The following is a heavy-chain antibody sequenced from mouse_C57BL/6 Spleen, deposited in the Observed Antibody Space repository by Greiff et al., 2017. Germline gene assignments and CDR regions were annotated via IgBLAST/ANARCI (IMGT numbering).Heavy chain of an antibody. Sequence: VQLQQSGPELVKPGASVKISCKASGYTFTDYYMNWVKQSHGKSLEWIGDINPNNGGTSYNQKFKGKATLTVDKSSSTAYMELRSLTSEDSAVYYCARREYYWYFDVWGTGTTVTVSS. CDR1: GYTFTDYY. J-gene: IGHJ1*03. CDR3: ARREYYWYFDV. D-gene: IGHD5-1*01. CDR2: INPNNGGT. V-gene: IGHV1-26*01.